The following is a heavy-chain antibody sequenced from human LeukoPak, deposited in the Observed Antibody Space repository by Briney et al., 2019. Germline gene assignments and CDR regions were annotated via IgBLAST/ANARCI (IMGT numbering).Heavy chain of an antibody. J-gene: IGHJ5*02. CDR2: INPNSGGT. CDR1: GYTFTGYY. D-gene: IGHD1-1*01. V-gene: IGHV1-2*06. CDR3: ATNPDPDKTKNWFDP. Sequence: ASVKVSCKASGYTFTGYYMHWVRQAPGQGLEWMGRINPNSGGTNYAQKFQGRVTMTRATSISTAYMGLSRLRSDDTAVYYCATNPDPDKTKNWFDPWGQGTMVTVSS.